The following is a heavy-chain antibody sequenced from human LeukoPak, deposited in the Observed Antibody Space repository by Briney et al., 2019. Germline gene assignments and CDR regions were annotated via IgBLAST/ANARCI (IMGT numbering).Heavy chain of an antibody. Sequence: ASVKVSCKASGYTFTSYYMHWVRQAPGQGLEWMGIINPSGGSTSYAQKFQGRVTMTRDTSTSTVYMRLRSLRSEDTAVYYCARDFFSRSSGWPVWGQGTLVTVSS. CDR3: ARDFFSRSSGWPV. V-gene: IGHV1-46*01. CDR2: INPSGGST. J-gene: IGHJ4*02. D-gene: IGHD6-19*01. CDR1: GYTFTSYY.